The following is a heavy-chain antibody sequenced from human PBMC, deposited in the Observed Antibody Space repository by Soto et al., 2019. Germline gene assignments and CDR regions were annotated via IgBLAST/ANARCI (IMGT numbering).Heavy chain of an antibody. J-gene: IGHJ4*02. Sequence: PSETLSLTCTVSGASIITISHYWGWVRQAPGKGLVWVSHIGPDGSNMRDADSVQGRFTISRDNARNTLYLQMNSLRDEDTAVYYCVRDNNWSYDYWGQGILVTVSS. V-gene: IGHV3-74*01. CDR2: IGPDGSNM. CDR1: GASIITISHY. D-gene: IGHD1-1*01. CDR3: VRDNNWSYDY.